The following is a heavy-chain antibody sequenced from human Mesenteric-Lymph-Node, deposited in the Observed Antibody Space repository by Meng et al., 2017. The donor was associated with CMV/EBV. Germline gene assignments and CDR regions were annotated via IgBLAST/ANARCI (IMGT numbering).Heavy chain of an antibody. Sequence: SETLSLTCTVSGGSISSYYWSWIRQPPGKGLEWIGYIYYSRSTNYNPSLKSRVTISVDTSKNQFSLKLSSVTAADTAVYYCARDLGYSSYVGGQGTLVTVSS. CDR2: IYYSRST. V-gene: IGHV4-59*01. CDR3: ARDLGYSSYV. CDR1: GGSISSYY. D-gene: IGHD6-13*01. J-gene: IGHJ4*02.